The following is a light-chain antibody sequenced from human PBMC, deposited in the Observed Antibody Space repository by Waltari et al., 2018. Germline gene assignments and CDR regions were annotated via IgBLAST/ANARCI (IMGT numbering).Light chain of an antibody. J-gene: IGLJ3*02. Sequence: QSVLTQPPSASGTPGQRVTISGSGSSSNIGSSFVCWYQHLPGTAPKLLIYRNDQRPSGVPDRFSGSRSGTSASLAISGLRSEDEADYYCAAWDDSLTVRFGGGTKLTVL. CDR1: SSNIGSSF. CDR3: AAWDDSLTVR. CDR2: RND. V-gene: IGLV1-47*01.